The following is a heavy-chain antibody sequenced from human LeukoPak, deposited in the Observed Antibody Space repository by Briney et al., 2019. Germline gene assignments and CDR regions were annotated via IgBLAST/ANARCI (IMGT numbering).Heavy chain of an antibody. CDR1: GFTLNTYS. V-gene: IGHV3-48*04. CDR3: ARDLETYHYGSGSYRPFHY. J-gene: IGHJ4*02. D-gene: IGHD3-10*01. CDR2: ISSSSNTI. Sequence: GGSLRLSCAASGFTLNTYSMNWVRQAPGKGLEWVSYISSSSNTIHYADSVKGRFTIPRDNVKNSLYLQMNSLRAEDTAIYYCARDLETYHYGSGSYRPFHYWGQGTLVTVSS.